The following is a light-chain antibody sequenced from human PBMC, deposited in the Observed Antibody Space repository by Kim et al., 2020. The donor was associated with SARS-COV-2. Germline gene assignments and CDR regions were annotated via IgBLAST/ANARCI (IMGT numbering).Light chain of an antibody. Sequence: QAGLTQPPSVSKGLRQTATLTCTGNSNNVGNQGAAWLQHHQGHPPKLLSYRNNNRPSGISERLSASRSGNTASLTISGLQPEDEADYYCSSWDSSLTAGVFGGGTQLTVL. CDR3: SSWDSSLTAGV. CDR2: RNN. V-gene: IGLV10-54*01. J-gene: IGLJ3*02. CDR1: SNNVGNQG.